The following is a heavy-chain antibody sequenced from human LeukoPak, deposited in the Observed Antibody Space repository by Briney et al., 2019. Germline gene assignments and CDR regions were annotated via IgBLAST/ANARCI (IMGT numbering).Heavy chain of an antibody. D-gene: IGHD3-3*01. J-gene: IGHJ6*03. CDR2: INHSGGT. CDR1: DGSFSGYY. Sequence: SETLSLTCAIYDGSFSGYYWSWIRQPPGNGLEWIGEINHSGGTSYSPSLKSRLTISVDTSKNQFSLKLSSVTAADTAVYYCARDPGRVMYDFWSGIYYMDVWGKGTTVTVSS. CDR3: ARDPGRVMYDFWSGIYYMDV. V-gene: IGHV4-34*01.